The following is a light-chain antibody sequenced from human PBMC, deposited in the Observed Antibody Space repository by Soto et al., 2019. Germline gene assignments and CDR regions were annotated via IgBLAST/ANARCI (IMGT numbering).Light chain of an antibody. V-gene: IGKV1-17*03. Sequence: DIQMTQSPSAMSASVGDRVTITCRAGQGIVKYFAWFQQKPGKAPKRLIYEASSLQSGVPSRFSGSGSGTEFTLTISSRQPEDSATYYCLQHDSYPLTFGGGTKVEIK. CDR2: EAS. J-gene: IGKJ4*01. CDR3: LQHDSYPLT. CDR1: QGIVKY.